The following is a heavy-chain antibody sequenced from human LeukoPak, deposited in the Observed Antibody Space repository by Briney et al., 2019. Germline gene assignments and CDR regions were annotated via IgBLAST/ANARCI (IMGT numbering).Heavy chain of an antibody. D-gene: IGHD4-11*01. CDR2: IKENGNEQ. CDR1: GFTFTSYW. Sequence: GGSLRLSCAASGFTFTSYWMSWVRQAPGKGPEWVAHIKENGNEQYYADSVKGRFTISRDNVKQSLCLQMNNLRVEDTAVYYCARGPGDYDASDIWGQGTMVTVSS. J-gene: IGHJ3*02. CDR3: ARGPGDYDASDI. V-gene: IGHV3-7*01.